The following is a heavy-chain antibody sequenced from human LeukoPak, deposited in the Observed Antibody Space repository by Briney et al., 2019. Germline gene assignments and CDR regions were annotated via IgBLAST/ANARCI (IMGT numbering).Heavy chain of an antibody. D-gene: IGHD3-22*01. CDR1: EFTFSSYW. V-gene: IGHV3-7*03. Sequence: GGSLRLSCTASEFTFSSYWMSWVRQAPGKGLEWVANIRQDGSERYYLDSVKGRFTISRDNSKNTLYLQMNSLRAEDTAVYYCASRSRDSSSSGFDYWGQGTLVTVSS. CDR2: IRQDGSER. J-gene: IGHJ4*02. CDR3: ASRSRDSSSSGFDY.